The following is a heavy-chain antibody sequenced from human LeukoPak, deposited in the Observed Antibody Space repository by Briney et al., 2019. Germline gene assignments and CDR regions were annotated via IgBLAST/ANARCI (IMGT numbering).Heavy chain of an antibody. CDR1: GFTVSSNS. CDR2: IYSDNT. CDR3: ALITMIESYYFDY. J-gene: IGHJ4*02. D-gene: IGHD3-22*01. Sequence: GGSLRLSCTVSGFTVSSNSMSWVRQAPGKGLEWVSFIYSDNTHYSDSVKGRFTISRDNFKNTLYLQMNSLRAEDTAMYYCALITMIESYYFDYWGQGTLVTVSS. V-gene: IGHV3-53*01.